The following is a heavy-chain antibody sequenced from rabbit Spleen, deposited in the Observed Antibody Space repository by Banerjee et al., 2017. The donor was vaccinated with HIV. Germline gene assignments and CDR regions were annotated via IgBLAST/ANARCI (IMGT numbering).Heavy chain of an antibody. CDR3: ARDLTGVIGWNFGW. CDR1: GFPFSEKAV. J-gene: IGHJ4*01. Sequence: QEQLVESGGGLVKPGASLTLTCKASGFPFSEKAVMCWVRQVPGKGLTWIACINVITNKAVYASWAKGRFTFSRTSSTTVTLQMTSLTAADTATYFCARDLTGVIGWNFGWWGQGTLVTVS. D-gene: IGHD1-1*01. V-gene: IGHV1S45*01. CDR2: INVITNKA.